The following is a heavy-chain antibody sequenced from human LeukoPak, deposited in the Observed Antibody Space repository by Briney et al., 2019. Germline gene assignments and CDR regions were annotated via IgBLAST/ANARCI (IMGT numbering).Heavy chain of an antibody. CDR3: ARGTVVVPAARSWDY. Sequence: GGSLRLSCAASGFTVSSNYMSWVRQAPRKGLEWVSVIYSGGSTYYADSVKGRFTISRDNSKNTLYLQMNSLRAEDTAVYYCARGTVVVPAARSWDYWGQGTLVTVSS. J-gene: IGHJ4*02. CDR1: GFTVSSNY. V-gene: IGHV3-66*02. CDR2: IYSGGST. D-gene: IGHD2-2*01.